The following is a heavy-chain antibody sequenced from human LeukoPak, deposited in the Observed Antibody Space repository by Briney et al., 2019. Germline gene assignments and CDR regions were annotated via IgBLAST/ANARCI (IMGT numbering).Heavy chain of an antibody. D-gene: IGHD6-19*01. J-gene: IGHJ5*02. Sequence: ASVKVSCKASGYTFTSYGISWVRQAPGQGLEWMGWISTYNGNTKYAQEFQGRVTMTTDTSTSTAYMELRSLRSDDTAVYYCARGLSSGRYEVWFDPWGQGTLVTVSS. CDR2: ISTYNGNT. V-gene: IGHV1-18*01. CDR3: ARGLSSGRYEVWFDP. CDR1: GYTFTSYG.